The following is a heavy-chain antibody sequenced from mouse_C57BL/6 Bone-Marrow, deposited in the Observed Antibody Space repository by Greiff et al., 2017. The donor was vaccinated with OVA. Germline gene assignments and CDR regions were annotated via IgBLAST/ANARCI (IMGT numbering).Heavy chain of an antibody. CDR3: ARPGSNYFFDY. J-gene: IGHJ2*01. V-gene: IGHV1-82*01. CDR1: GYAFSSSW. D-gene: IGHD2-5*01. Sequence: QVQLKQSGPELVKPGASVKISCKASGYAFSSSWMNWVKQRPGKGLEWIGRIYPGDGDTNYNGKFKGKATLTADKSSSTAYMQLSSLTSEDSAVYFCARPGSNYFFDYWGQGTTLTVSS. CDR2: IYPGDGDT.